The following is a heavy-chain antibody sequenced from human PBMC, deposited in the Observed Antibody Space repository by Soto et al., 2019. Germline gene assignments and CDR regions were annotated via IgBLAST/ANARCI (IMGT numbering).Heavy chain of an antibody. CDR3: AKDSSSPNLLYYYYGMDV. Sequence: GGSLRLSCAASGITFSSYAMSWVRQAPGKGLEWVSAISGSGGSTYYADSVKGRFTISRDNSKNTLYLQMNSLRAEDTAVYYCAKDSSSPNLLYYYYGMDVWGQGTTVTVSS. D-gene: IGHD6-13*01. J-gene: IGHJ6*02. V-gene: IGHV3-23*01. CDR1: GITFSSYA. CDR2: ISGSGGST.